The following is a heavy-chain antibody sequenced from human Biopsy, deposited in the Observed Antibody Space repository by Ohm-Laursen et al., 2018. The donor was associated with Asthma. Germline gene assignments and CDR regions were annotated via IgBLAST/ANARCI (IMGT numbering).Heavy chain of an antibody. CDR1: GLSSSGYY. CDR3: ARGPEWSSLDI. D-gene: IGHD3-3*01. V-gene: IGHV4-34*01. CDR2: SDHRGNT. J-gene: IGHJ6*02. Sequence: TLSLTCRMYGLSSSGYYWTWIRQPPGQGLEWIGESDHRGNTNINPTLKSLLKISKDKSANEFSLKMKSVTAADTAVYYCARGPEWSSLDIWGQGTTVTVSS.